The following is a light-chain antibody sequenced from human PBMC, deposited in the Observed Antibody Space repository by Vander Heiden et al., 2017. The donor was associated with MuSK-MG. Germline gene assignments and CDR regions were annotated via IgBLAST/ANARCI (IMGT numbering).Light chain of an antibody. CDR1: QDIRND. J-gene: IGKJ2*03. CDR2: ATS. Sequence: DIQMTQSPSSLAASVGDTVTITCRASQDIRNDLSWFRQTPGRAPDHLIYATSYLQRGVPTRFSGGGSGTEFTLTVSGLQPEDFATFYCRQYNSYPFSFGQGTKLXI. CDR3: RQYNSYPFS. V-gene: IGKV1-17*01.